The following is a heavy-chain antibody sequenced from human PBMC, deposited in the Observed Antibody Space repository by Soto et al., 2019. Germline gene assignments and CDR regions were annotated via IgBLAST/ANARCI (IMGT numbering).Heavy chain of an antibody. V-gene: IGHV4-59*08. J-gene: IGHJ4*02. CDR3: ARASSSWYDRYYFDY. CDR1: GGSISSYY. CDR2: IYYSGST. Sequence: PSETLSLTCTVSGGSISSYYWSWIRQPPGKGLEWIGYIYYSGSTYYNPSLKSRVTISVDTSKNQFSLKLSSVTAADTAVYYCARASSSWYDRYYFDYWGQGTLVTVSS. D-gene: IGHD6-13*01.